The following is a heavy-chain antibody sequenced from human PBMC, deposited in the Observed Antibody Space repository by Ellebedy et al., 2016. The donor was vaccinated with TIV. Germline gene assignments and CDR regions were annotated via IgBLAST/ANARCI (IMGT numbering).Heavy chain of an antibody. CDR1: FTFSNYW. CDR2: INSDGTST. V-gene: IGHV3-74*01. D-gene: IGHD2-21*01. Sequence: GGSLRLSXAFTFSNYWMHWVRQAPGKGLVWVSRINSDGTSTNYADSVKGRFTISRDNAKNTVYLQMNSLRAEDTAVYHCARGDNCYGCFDSWGQGTLVTVSS. CDR3: ARGDNCYGCFDS. J-gene: IGHJ4*02.